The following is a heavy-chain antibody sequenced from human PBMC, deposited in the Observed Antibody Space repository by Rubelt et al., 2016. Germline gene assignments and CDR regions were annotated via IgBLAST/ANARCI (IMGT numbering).Heavy chain of an antibody. CDR1: GGSISSSSYY. V-gene: IGHV4-39*01. Sequence: QLQLQESGPGLVKPSETLSLTCTVSGGSISSSSYYWGWIRQPPGKGLEWIGSIYSSGSTYYHPSLKSRVTISVDTSNNQCSLKLGSGTSADTAVYYCARRGIAAGETYYYYYMDVWGKGTTVTVSS. CDR3: ARRGIAAGETYYYYYMDV. CDR2: IYSSGST. D-gene: IGHD6-13*01. J-gene: IGHJ6*03.